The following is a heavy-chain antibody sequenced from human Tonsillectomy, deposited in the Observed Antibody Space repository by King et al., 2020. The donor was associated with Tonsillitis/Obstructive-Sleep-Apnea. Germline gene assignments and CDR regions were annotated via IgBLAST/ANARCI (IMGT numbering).Heavy chain of an antibody. CDR1: GFTFTRWY. CDR2: INPSEGVT. J-gene: IGHJ4*02. D-gene: IGHD1-14*01. V-gene: IGHV1-46*01. CDR3: ARDDVVGRYIDS. Sequence: VQLVESVAEVKTPGAAVKVSCKASGFTFTRWYIHWVRQTRGHGLEGVGIINPSEGVTTSAQKFQGRVTMTTDTAASTVYLQLSSMRSEETAVYYCARDDVVGRYIDSWGQGTLVTVSS.